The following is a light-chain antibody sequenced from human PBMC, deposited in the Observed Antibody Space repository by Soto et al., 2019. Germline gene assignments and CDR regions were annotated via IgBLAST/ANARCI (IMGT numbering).Light chain of an antibody. Sequence: DIQMTQSPSSLSASVGDRVTITCRASQDIGNDLAWFQQKPGKAPRSLIYAASSLLSGVPSKFRGSGSGTDFTLTISSLKPEEFATYYCQQYNIYPTFGQGTRREIK. CDR1: QDIGND. CDR3: QQYNIYPT. J-gene: IGKJ5*01. V-gene: IGKV1-16*02. CDR2: AAS.